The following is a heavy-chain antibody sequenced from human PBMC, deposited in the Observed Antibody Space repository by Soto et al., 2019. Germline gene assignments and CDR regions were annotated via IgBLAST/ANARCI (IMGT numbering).Heavy chain of an antibody. D-gene: IGHD5-18*01. CDR1: GFTFSSYS. CDR3: ATESGDTAIEHRIGMDC. CDR2: ISSSGRTI. V-gene: IGHV3-48*02. J-gene: IGHJ6*04. Sequence: PGGSLRLSCAASGFTFSSYSMNWVRQAPGKGLEWVSYISSSGRTIYYADSVKGRFTISRDNAKNSLYLQMNSLRDEDTAVYYCATESGDTAIEHRIGMDCWGKGTTVPVAS.